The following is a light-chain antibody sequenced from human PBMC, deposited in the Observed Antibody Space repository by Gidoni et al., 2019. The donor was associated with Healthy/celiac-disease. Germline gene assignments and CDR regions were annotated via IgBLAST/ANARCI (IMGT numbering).Light chain of an antibody. J-gene: IGKJ4*01. Sequence: DIQMTQSPSSVSASVGDRVTITCRASQGIISWLAWYQQKPGKAPKLLIYAASRLQSVVPSRFSGSGSGTDFPLTISSVQPEDFATYYCQQANSFPLTFXGXTKVESK. CDR1: QGIISW. CDR2: AAS. V-gene: IGKV1-12*01. CDR3: QQANSFPLT.